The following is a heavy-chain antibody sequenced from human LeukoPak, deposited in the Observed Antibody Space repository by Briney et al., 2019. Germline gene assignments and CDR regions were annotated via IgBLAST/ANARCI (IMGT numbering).Heavy chain of an antibody. J-gene: IGHJ2*01. D-gene: IGHD3-22*01. Sequence: PGGSLRLSCAASGFTFSNDWMSWVRQAPGKGLEWVASIKQDGSEKNYLDSVKGRFTISRDNAKNSLYLQMNSLRAEDTAVYYCALLVAVITRYFDLWGRGTLVPVSS. CDR3: ALLVAVITRYFDL. CDR1: GFTFSNDW. CDR2: IKQDGSEK. V-gene: IGHV3-7*01.